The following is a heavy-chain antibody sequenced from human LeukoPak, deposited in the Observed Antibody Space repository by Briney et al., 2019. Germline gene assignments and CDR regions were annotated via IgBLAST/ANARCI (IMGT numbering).Heavy chain of an antibody. J-gene: IGHJ5*02. CDR3: ARQDYSSTSPNWFDP. CDR2: IYYSGST. Sequence: SETLSLTCTVSGGSISTSSYYWGWIRQPPGKGLELIGSIYYSGSTYYNPSLKSRVTISVDTSKNQFSLKLSSVTAADTAVYYCARQDYSSTSPNWFDPWGQGTLVTVSS. D-gene: IGHD2-2*01. CDR1: GGSISTSSYY. V-gene: IGHV4-39*01.